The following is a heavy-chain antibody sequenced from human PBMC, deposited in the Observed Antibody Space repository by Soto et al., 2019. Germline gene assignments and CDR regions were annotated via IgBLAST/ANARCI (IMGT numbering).Heavy chain of an antibody. CDR1: GGTFSSYT. J-gene: IGHJ4*02. Sequence: QVQLVQSGAEVKKPGSSVKVSCKASGGTFSSYTISWVRQAPGQGLEWMGRIIPILGIANYAQKFQGRVTITADKSTSTAYMELSSLRSEDTAVYYCARAQGLWIGKSDYYFDYWCQGTLVPVSS. V-gene: IGHV1-69*02. D-gene: IGHD5-12*01. CDR2: IIPILGIA. CDR3: ARAQGLWIGKSDYYFDY.